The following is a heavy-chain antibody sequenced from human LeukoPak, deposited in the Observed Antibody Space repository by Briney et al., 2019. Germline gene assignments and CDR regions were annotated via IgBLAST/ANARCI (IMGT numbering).Heavy chain of an antibody. Sequence: GGSLRLSCAASGFTLSSYDMHWVRQVTGKGLEWVSAIGVAGDTYYPGSVKGRFIITRENAKNSLYLQMNSLRVEDTAVYYCAKKDSGGSYNWFDPWGQGTLVTVSS. D-gene: IGHD3-22*01. V-gene: IGHV3-13*01. J-gene: IGHJ5*02. CDR2: IGVAGDT. CDR3: AKKDSGGSYNWFDP. CDR1: GFTLSSYD.